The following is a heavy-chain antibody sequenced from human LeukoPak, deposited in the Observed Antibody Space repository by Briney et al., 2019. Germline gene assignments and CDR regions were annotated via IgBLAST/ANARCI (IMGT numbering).Heavy chain of an antibody. V-gene: IGHV3-11*01. CDR1: GFTFSDYY. J-gene: IGHJ4*02. CDR2: ISGRGSDI. CDR3: ARFSKGGNSALIDY. D-gene: IGHD4-23*01. Sequence: KSGGSLRLSCTASGFTFSDYYMNWIRQAPGKGLECVSYISGRGSDIYYADSVKGRFTISRDNAKNSLYLQMNSLRAEDTAVYYCARFSKGGNSALIDYWGQGTLVTVSS.